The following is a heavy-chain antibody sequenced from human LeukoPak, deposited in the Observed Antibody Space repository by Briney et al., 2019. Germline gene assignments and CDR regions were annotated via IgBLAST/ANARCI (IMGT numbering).Heavy chain of an antibody. CDR2: IIPIFGTA. CDR3: AFEYSSSSSWFDP. Sequence: SVEVSCKASGGTFSSYAISWVRQAPGQGLEWMGGIIPIFGTANYAQKFQGRVTITTDESTSTAYMELSSLRSEDTAVYYCAFEYSSSSSWFDPWGQGTLVTVSS. D-gene: IGHD6-6*01. CDR1: GGTFSSYA. V-gene: IGHV1-69*05. J-gene: IGHJ5*02.